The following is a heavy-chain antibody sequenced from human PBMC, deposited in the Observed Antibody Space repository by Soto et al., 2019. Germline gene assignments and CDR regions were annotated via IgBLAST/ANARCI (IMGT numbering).Heavy chain of an antibody. CDR3: ASYGSGSYYAYYFDY. CDR2: ISYDGSNK. V-gene: IGHV3-30-3*01. D-gene: IGHD3-10*01. Sequence: QVQLVESGGGVVQPGRSLRLSCAASGFTFSSYAMHWVRQAPGKGLEWVAVISYDGSNKYYADSVKGRFTISRDNSKNTLYLQMNSLRAEDTAVYYCASYGSGSYYAYYFDYWGQVTLVTVSS. CDR1: GFTFSSYA. J-gene: IGHJ4*02.